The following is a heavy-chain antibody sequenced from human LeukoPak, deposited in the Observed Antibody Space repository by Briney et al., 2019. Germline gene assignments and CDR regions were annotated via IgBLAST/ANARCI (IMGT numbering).Heavy chain of an antibody. Sequence: PSETLSLTCTVSGGSISSSSYYWGWIRQPPGKGLEWIGRIYTSGSTNYNPSLKGRVTMSVDTSKNQFSLKLSSVTAADTAVYYCARDRIHNYDSWSGYPGWSYYYYVDVWGKGTTVTVSS. CDR3: ARDRIHNYDSWSGYPGWSYYYYVDV. D-gene: IGHD3-3*01. CDR2: IYTSGST. V-gene: IGHV4-39*07. CDR1: GGSISSSSYY. J-gene: IGHJ6*03.